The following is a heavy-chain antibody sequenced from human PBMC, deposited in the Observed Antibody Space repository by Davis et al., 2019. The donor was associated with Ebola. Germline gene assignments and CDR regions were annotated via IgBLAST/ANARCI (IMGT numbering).Heavy chain of an antibody. CDR3: ARAGGNYYDSSGYYYGY. J-gene: IGHJ4*02. Sequence: GESLKISCAASGFTFSSYAMSWVRQAPGKGLEWVSAISGSGGSTYYADSVKGRFTISRDNSKNTLYLQMNSLRAEDTAVYYCARAGGNYYDSSGYYYGYWGQGTLVTVSS. V-gene: IGHV3-23*01. CDR2: ISGSGGST. CDR1: GFTFSSYA. D-gene: IGHD3-22*01.